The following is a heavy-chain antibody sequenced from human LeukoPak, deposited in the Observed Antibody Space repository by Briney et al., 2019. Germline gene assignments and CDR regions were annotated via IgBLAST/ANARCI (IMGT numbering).Heavy chain of an antibody. CDR3: ARDLGSMFVGGSGDAFDI. J-gene: IGHJ3*02. CDR1: GYTFIGNY. D-gene: IGHD3-10*02. CDR2: INPNSGGT. Sequence: ASVKVSCKTSGYTFIGNYMHWVRQAPGQGLEWMGRINPNSGGTNYAQKIQGRVTMTRNPSITTAYMELSRLRSDDTAVYYCARDLGSMFVGGSGDAFDIWGQGTMVTVSS. V-gene: IGHV1-2*06.